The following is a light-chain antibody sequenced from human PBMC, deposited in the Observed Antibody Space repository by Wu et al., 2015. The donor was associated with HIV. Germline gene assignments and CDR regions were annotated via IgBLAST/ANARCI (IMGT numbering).Light chain of an antibody. J-gene: IGKJ4*01. CDR3: HQYGASPLT. CDR1: QSVSSSY. CDR2: GAS. V-gene: IGKV3-20*01. Sequence: EIVLTQSPGTLSLSPGERATLSCRASQSVSSSYLAWYQLKPGQAPRLLIYGASSRATGIPDRFSGSGSGTDFTLTISRLESEDFAVYYCHQYGASPLTFGGGTKVEL.